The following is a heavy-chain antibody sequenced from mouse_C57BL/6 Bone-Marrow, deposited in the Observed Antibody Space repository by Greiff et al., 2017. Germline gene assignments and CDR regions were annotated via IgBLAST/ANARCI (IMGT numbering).Heavy chain of an antibody. CDR3: ARFHYGYDGYYAMDY. CDR2: IDPSDSYT. Sequence: QVQLQQPGAELVMPGASVKLSCKASGYTFTSYWMHWVKQRPGQGLEWIGDIDPSDSYTNYNQKFKGKSTLTVAKSSSTAYMQLSSLTSEDSAVYDGARFHYGYDGYYAMDYWGQGTSVTVSS. CDR1: GYTFTSYW. D-gene: IGHD2-2*01. J-gene: IGHJ4*01. V-gene: IGHV1-69*01.